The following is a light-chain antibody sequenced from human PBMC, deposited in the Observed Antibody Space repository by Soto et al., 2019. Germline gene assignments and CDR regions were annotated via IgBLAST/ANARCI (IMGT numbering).Light chain of an antibody. V-gene: IGKV3-11*01. CDR1: QSVSSY. CDR3: QQRSNWPWT. J-gene: IGKJ1*01. Sequence: EIVVTQSPATLSLSPGERATLSCRASQSVSSYLAWYQQKPGQAPRLLIYGSSSRATGIPDRFSGHASGTDFTLTISSLEPEDFAVYYCQQRSNWPWTFGQGTKVEIK. CDR2: GSS.